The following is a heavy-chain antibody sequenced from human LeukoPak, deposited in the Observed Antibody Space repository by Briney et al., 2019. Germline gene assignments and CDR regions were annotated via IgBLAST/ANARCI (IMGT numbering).Heavy chain of an antibody. CDR3: ASRRAQRAFDI. J-gene: IGHJ3*02. Sequence: PSETLSLTCTVSGGSISSYYWSWIRQPPRKGLEWIGYIYYSGSTNYNPSLKSRVTISVDTSKNQFSLKLSSVTAADTAVYYCASRRAQRAFDIWGQGTMVTVSS. V-gene: IGHV4-59*01. CDR2: IYYSGST. D-gene: IGHD6-25*01. CDR1: GGSISSYY.